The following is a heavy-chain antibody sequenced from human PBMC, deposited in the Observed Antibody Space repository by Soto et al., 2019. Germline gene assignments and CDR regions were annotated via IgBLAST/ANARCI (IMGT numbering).Heavy chain of an antibody. CDR1: GFTFSRYA. V-gene: IGHV3-23*01. J-gene: IGHJ6*03. CDR2: IRGGGGTT. CDR3: EKFNAVAPPYHYMDV. Sequence: VGSRRLACAVCGFTFSRYAMACVRRAPGKGLEWVSAIRGGGGTTYYADSVKGRFTISRDNSKNTLYLQMNSLRAEDTALYYCEKFNAVAPPYHYMDVWGKGTTVTVSS. D-gene: IGHD2-15*01.